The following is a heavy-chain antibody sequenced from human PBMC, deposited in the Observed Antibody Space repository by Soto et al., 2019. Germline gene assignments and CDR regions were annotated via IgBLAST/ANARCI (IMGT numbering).Heavy chain of an antibody. J-gene: IGHJ4*02. CDR3: ARGLVATYERSYVS. CDR1: GGSIDSYF. D-gene: IGHD2-15*01. Sequence: SETLSLTCTVSGGSIDSYFWSWIRQPPGKGLEWIGYIYHSGSTNYNPSLKSRVTISVDTSKNQFSLKLSSVTAADTAVYYCARGLVATYERSYVSRGQGTLVTVSS. CDR2: IYHSGST. V-gene: IGHV4-59*01.